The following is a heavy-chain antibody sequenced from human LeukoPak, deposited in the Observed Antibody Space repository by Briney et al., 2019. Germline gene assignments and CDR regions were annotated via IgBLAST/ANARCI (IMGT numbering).Heavy chain of an antibody. CDR1: GFTFSNYA. CDR3: AKDPDSTSGICYTFFDY. V-gene: IGHV3-23*01. Sequence: GGSLRLSCAASGFTFSNYAMSWVRQAPGKGLEWVSAISGSGGSTYYADSVKGRFTISRDNSKNTLYLQMNSLRAEDTAVYYCAKDPDSTSGICYTFFDYWGQANLLTVSS. D-gene: IGHD2-8*01. CDR2: ISGSGGST. J-gene: IGHJ4*02.